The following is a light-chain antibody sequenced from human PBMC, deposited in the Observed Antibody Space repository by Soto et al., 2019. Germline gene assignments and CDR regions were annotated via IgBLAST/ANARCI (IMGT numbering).Light chain of an antibody. Sequence: AIQMTQSPSSLSASVGDRVTITGRASQVRRNDVGGYQQKPGKAPKFLIYAVSSLQSGVPSRFSGSGSGTDFILTIISLQPEDFATYYCLQDYSFPLTFGGGTKVEI. J-gene: IGKJ4*01. CDR3: LQDYSFPLT. CDR2: AVS. CDR1: QVRRND. V-gene: IGKV1-6*01.